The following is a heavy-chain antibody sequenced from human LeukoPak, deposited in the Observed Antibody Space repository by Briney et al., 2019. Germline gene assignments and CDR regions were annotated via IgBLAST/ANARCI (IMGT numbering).Heavy chain of an antibody. V-gene: IGHV3-74*01. Sequence: GGSLRLSCAASGFTFSSYWMHWVRQAPGKGLVWVSRINTDGSSTSYADSVKGRFTISRDNAKNTLSLQMNSLRAEDTAVYYCARTYYPISYYFDYWGQGTLVSVSS. CDR1: GFTFSSYW. D-gene: IGHD3-10*01. J-gene: IGHJ4*02. CDR3: ARTYYPISYYFDY. CDR2: INTDGSST.